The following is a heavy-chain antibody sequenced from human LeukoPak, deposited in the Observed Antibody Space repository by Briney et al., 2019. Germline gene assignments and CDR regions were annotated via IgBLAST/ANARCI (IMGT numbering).Heavy chain of an antibody. J-gene: IGHJ4*02. CDR1: GGTFSSYT. D-gene: IGHD6-19*01. Sequence: SVKVSCKASGGTFSSYTISWVRQAPGQGLEWMGRIIPILGIANYAQKFQGRVTITADKSTSTAYMELSSLRSEDTAVYYCASELYSSGWPFDYWGQGTLVTVSS. CDR2: IIPILGIA. CDR3: ASELYSSGWPFDY. V-gene: IGHV1-69*02.